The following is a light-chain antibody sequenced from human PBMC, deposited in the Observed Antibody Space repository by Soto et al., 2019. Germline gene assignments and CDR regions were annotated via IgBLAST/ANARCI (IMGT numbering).Light chain of an antibody. CDR1: QSLNDN. Sequence: EIVMTQSPATLSVSPGERATLSCRASQSLNDNLAWYQQKPGQAPRLLIYRASTRATGVPVRFSASGSGTEFTLTISSLQSEDSAVYYCHQYSNWPPWTFGPGTKVEIK. V-gene: IGKV3-15*01. CDR3: HQYSNWPPWT. CDR2: RAS. J-gene: IGKJ1*01.